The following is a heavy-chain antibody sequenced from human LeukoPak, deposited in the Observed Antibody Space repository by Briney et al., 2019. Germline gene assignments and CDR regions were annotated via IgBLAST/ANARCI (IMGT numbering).Heavy chain of an antibody. D-gene: IGHD4-23*01. Sequence: SVKVSCKASGGTFSSYAISWVRQAPGQGLGWMGRIIPILGIANYAQKFQGRVTITADKSTSTAYMELSSLRSEDTAVYYCARDHWVGGQSDFDYWGQGTLVTVSS. CDR1: GGTFSSYA. J-gene: IGHJ4*02. V-gene: IGHV1-69*04. CDR2: IIPILGIA. CDR3: ARDHWVGGQSDFDY.